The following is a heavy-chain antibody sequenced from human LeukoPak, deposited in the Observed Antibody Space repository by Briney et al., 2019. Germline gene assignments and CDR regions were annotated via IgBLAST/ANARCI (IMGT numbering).Heavy chain of an antibody. V-gene: IGHV3-21*01. CDR3: ARGIAAAGFDY. D-gene: IGHD6-13*01. CDR1: GFTFSSYS. CDR2: ISSSSSYI. J-gene: IGHJ4*02. Sequence: GGSLRLSCAASGFTFSSYSTNWVRQAPGKGLEWVSSISSSSSYIYYADSVKGRFTISRDNAKNSLYLQMNSLRAEDTAVYYCARGIAAAGFDYWGQGTLVTVSS.